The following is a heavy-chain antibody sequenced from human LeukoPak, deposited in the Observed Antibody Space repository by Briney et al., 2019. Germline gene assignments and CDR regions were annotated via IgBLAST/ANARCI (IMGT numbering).Heavy chain of an antibody. J-gene: IGHJ4*02. V-gene: IGHV1-2*02. CDR1: GYTFTGYY. CDR3: AAAGYSSSWFAFDY. CDR2: INPNSGGT. Sequence: ASVKVSCKASGYTFTGYYMHWVRQAPGQGLEWMGWINPNSGGTNYAQKFQGRVTMTRDTSISTAYMELSSLRSEDTAVYYCAAAGYSSSWFAFDYWGQGTLVTVSS. D-gene: IGHD6-13*01.